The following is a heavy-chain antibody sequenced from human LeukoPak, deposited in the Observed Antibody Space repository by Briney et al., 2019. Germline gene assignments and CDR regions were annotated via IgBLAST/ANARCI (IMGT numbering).Heavy chain of an antibody. CDR2: IYYSGST. CDR1: GFTFSDYY. Sequence: LRLSCAASGFTFSDYYMSWIRQPPGKGLEWIGSIYYSGSTYYNPSLKSRVTISVDTSKNQFSLKLSSVTAADTAVYYCARHAYYYDSSGYYYWFDPWGQGTLVTVSS. V-gene: IGHV4-39*01. CDR3: ARHAYYYDSSGYYYWFDP. D-gene: IGHD3-22*01. J-gene: IGHJ5*02.